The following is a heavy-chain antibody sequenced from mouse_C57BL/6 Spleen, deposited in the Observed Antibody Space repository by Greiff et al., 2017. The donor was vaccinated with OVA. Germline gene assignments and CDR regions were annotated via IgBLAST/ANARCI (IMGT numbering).Heavy chain of an antibody. CDR1: GYTFTDYE. V-gene: IGHV1-15*01. J-gene: IGHJ4*01. Sequence: QVQLQQSGAELVRPGASVTLSCKASGYTFTDYEMHWVKQTPVHGLEWIGNINPSNGGTNYNEKFKSKATLTVDKSSSTAYMQLSSLTSEDSAVYDCARYTQAPFYAMDYWGQGTSVTVSS. CDR3: ARYTQAPFYAMDY. CDR2: INPSNGGT. D-gene: IGHD3-2*02.